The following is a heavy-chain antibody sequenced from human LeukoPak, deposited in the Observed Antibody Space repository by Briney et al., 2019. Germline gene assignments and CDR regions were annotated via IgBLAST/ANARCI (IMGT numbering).Heavy chain of an antibody. V-gene: IGHV1-69*06. Sequence: GASVNLCCKASAAAFSSYAISWVRQAPGQGLERMGGIIPIFGTANYSQKVQGRVTITADKSTSTAYMELSSLRSEDTAVYYCARGHYDILTGHYYYGMDVWGKGTTVTVSS. CDR3: ARGHYDILTGHYYYGMDV. CDR2: IIPIFGTA. J-gene: IGHJ6*04. D-gene: IGHD3-9*01. CDR1: AAAFSSYA.